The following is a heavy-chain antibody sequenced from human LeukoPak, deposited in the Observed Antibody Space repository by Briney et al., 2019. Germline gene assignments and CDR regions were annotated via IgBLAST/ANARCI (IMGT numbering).Heavy chain of an antibody. CDR3: ARHVSPSRELWFGELFPNDY. D-gene: IGHD3-10*01. CDR1: VGSISSSSYY. CDR2: IYYSGST. V-gene: IGHV4-39*01. Sequence: SETLSLTCTVSVGSISSSSYYWGWIRQPPGKGMEWIGSIYYSGSTYYNPSLKSRVTISVDTSKNQFSLKLSSATAADTAVYYCARHVSPSRELWFGELFPNDYWGQGTLVTVSS. J-gene: IGHJ4*02.